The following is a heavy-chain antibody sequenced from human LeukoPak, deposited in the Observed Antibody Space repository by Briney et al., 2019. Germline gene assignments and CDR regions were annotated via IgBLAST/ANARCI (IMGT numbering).Heavy chain of an antibody. CDR3: ARDGAYGDYDYIDY. CDR1: GFTFSSYS. D-gene: IGHD4-17*01. J-gene: IGHJ4*02. Sequence: GESLTPSCAASGFTFSSYSMNWVRQAPGKGLEWVSSISSSSSYIYYADSVKGRFTISRDNAKNSLYLQMNSLRAEDTAVYYCARDGAYGDYDYIDYWGQGTLVTVSS. V-gene: IGHV3-21*01. CDR2: ISSSSSYI.